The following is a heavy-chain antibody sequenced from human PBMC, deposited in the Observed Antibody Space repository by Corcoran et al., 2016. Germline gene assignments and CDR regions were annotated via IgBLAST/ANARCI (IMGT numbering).Heavy chain of an antibody. CDR2: IYPGDSDT. CDR1: GYRFTTSW. Sequence: EVQLVQSGAEVKKPGESLKISCQGSGYRFTTSWIAWVRQMPGEGLESMGVIYPGDSDTRYSPSFQGQVTISADKSISTAYLLWSSLKASDTAMYYCARQTRSGVDVWGQRTPVTVSS. J-gene: IGHJ6*02. D-gene: IGHD2-15*01. V-gene: IGHV5-51*01. CDR3: ARQTRSGVDV.